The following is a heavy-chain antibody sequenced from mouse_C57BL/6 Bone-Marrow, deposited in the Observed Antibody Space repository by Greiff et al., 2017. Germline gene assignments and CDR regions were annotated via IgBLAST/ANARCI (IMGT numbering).Heavy chain of an antibody. CDR1: GYTFTDYE. CDR2: IDPETGGT. J-gene: IGHJ3*01. CDR3: TRWGDGYDGAWFAY. Sequence: VQLQQSGAELVRPGASVTLSCKASGYTFTDYEMHWVKQTPVHGLEWIGAIDPETGGTAYNQKFKGKAILTADKSSSTAYMELRSLTSEDSAVYYCTRWGDGYDGAWFAYWGQGTLVTVSA. V-gene: IGHV1-15*01. D-gene: IGHD2-2*01.